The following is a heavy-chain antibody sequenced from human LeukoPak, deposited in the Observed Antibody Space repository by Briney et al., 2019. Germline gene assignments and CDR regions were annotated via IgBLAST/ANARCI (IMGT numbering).Heavy chain of an antibody. CDR1: GYTFTGYY. D-gene: IGHD5-12*01. V-gene: IGHV1-2*02. J-gene: IGHJ4*02. CDR3: ARVQDVDIVAAHFDY. CDR2: INPISGGT. Sequence: ASVKVSCKASGYTFTGYYMHWVRQAPGQGLEWMGWINPISGGTNYAQKFQGRVTMTRDTSISTAYMELSRLRSDDTAVYYCARVQDVDIVAAHFDYWGQGTLVTVSS.